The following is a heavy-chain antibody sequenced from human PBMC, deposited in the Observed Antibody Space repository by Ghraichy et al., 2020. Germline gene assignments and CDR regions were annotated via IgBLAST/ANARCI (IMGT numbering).Heavy chain of an antibody. D-gene: IGHD4-11*01. CDR1: GFTFDDYT. V-gene: IGHV3-43*01. CDR3: AKDLRPSTVSVHYYYYGMDV. J-gene: IGHJ6*02. CDR2: ISWDGGST. Sequence: GGSLRLSCAASGFTFDDYTMHWVRQAPGKGLEWVSLISWDGGSTYYADSVKGRFTISRDNSKNSLYLQMNSLRTEDTALYYCAKDLRPSTVSVHYYYYGMDVWGQGTTVTVSS.